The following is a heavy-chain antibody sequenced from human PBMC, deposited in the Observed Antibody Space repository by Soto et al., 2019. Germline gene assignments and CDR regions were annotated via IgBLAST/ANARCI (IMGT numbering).Heavy chain of an antibody. CDR3: ARGLRFLEWLPHPLDY. CDR1: GFTFSSYG. D-gene: IGHD3-3*01. Sequence: QVQLVESGGGVVQPGRSLRLSCAASGFTFSSYGMHWVRQAPGKGLEWVAVIWYDGSNKYYADSVNGRFTISRDNSKNTLYLQMNSLRAEDTAVYYCARGLRFLEWLPHPLDYWGQGTLVTVSS. J-gene: IGHJ4*02. V-gene: IGHV3-33*01. CDR2: IWYDGSNK.